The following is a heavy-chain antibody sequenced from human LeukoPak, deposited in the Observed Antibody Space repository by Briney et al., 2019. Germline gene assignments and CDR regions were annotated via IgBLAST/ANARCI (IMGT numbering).Heavy chain of an antibody. J-gene: IGHJ4*02. CDR3: ARVGGGWSFDY. V-gene: IGHV4-59*01. D-gene: IGHD6-19*01. CDR2: LFFGGST. CDR1: GASISTYY. Sequence: PSETLSLTCTVPGASISTYYWSWIRQPPGKGLEWIGYLFFGGSTNYNPSLKSRVTISSDTSKNQLSLKLTSVTAADTAVYYCARVGGGWSFDYLGQGTLVTVSS.